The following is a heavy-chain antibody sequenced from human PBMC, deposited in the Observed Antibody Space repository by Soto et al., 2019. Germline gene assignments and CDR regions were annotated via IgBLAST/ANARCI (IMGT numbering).Heavy chain of an antibody. V-gene: IGHV1-2*02. J-gene: IGHJ6*02. D-gene: IGHD6-13*01. CDR3: ARMKAAAGTWGYYYYGLDF. Sequence: ASVKVSCKASGYTFTGYYMHWVRQAPGQGLEWMGWINPNSGGTSYAQKFQGRVTMTRDTSTSTVYMELSSLRSEDTAVYYCARMKAAAGTWGYYYYGLDFWGQGTTVTVSS. CDR1: GYTFTGYY. CDR2: INPNSGGT.